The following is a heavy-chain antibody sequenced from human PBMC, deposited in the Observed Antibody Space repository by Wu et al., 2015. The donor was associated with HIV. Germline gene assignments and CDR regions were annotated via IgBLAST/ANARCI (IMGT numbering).Heavy chain of an antibody. J-gene: IGHJ3*02. CDR3: ARDPGMDYYGSGSYLRGNAFDI. CDR2: IIPIFGTA. CDR1: GGTFSSYA. D-gene: IGHD3-10*01. Sequence: QVQLVQSGAEVKKPGSSVKVSCKASGGTFSSYAISWVRQAPGQGLEWMGGIIPIFGTANYAQKFQGRVTITTDESTSTAYMELSSLRSEDTAVYYCARDPGMDYYGSGSYLRGNAFDIWGQGTMVTVSS. V-gene: IGHV1-69*05.